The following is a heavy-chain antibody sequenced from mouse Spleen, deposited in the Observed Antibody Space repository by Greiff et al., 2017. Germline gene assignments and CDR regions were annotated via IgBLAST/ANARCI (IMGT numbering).Heavy chain of an antibody. V-gene: IGHV5-9-1*01. CDR2: ISSGGSYT. CDR1: GFTFSSYA. J-gene: IGHJ2*01. CDR3: ASSLGPLFDY. D-gene: IGHD4-1*01. Sequence: EVMLVESGGGLVKPGGSLKLSCAASGFTFSSYAMSWVRQTPEKRLEWVATISSGGSYTYYPDSVKGRFTISRDNAKNTLYLQMSSLRSEDTAMYYCASSLGPLFDYWGQGTTLTVSS.